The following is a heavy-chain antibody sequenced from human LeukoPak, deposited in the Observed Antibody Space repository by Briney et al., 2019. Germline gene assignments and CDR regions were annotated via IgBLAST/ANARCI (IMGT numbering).Heavy chain of an antibody. J-gene: IGHJ5*02. Sequence: ASVTVSCKASGYTFTIYGISWVRQAPGQGLEWMGWISAYNGNTNYAQKLQGRVTMTTDTSTSTAYMELRSLRSDDTAVYYCARDQRPYYYDSSGSGFDPWGQGTLVTVSS. CDR1: GYTFTIYG. CDR3: ARDQRPYYYDSSGSGFDP. CDR2: ISAYNGNT. V-gene: IGHV1-18*01. D-gene: IGHD3-22*01.